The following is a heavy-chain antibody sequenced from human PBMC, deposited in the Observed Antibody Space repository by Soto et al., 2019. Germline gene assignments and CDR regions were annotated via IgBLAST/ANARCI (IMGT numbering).Heavy chain of an antibody. Sequence: PGGSLRLSCAASGFTFSSYSMNWVRQAPGKGLEWVSSISSSSSYIYCADSVKGRFTISRDNAKNSLYPQMNSLRAEDTAVYYCARDKGYSYGSSLGYYYGMDVWGQGTTVTVS. CDR2: ISSSSSYI. V-gene: IGHV3-21*01. CDR3: ARDKGYSYGSSLGYYYGMDV. D-gene: IGHD5-18*01. J-gene: IGHJ6*02. CDR1: GFTFSSYS.